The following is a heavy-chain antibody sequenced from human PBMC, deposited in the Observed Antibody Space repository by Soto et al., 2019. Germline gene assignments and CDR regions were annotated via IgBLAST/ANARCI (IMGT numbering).Heavy chain of an antibody. CDR3: ARDQGGVVRGVNGYYYYMDV. V-gene: IGHV1-46*03. J-gene: IGHJ6*03. CDR1: GYTFTSYY. D-gene: IGHD3-10*01. Sequence: GASVKVSCKASGYTFTSYYMHWVRQAPGQGLEWMGIINPSGGSTSYAQKFQGRVTMTRDTSTSTVYMELSSLRSEDTAVYYCARDQGGVVRGVNGYYYYMDVWGKGTTVTVSS. CDR2: INPSGGST.